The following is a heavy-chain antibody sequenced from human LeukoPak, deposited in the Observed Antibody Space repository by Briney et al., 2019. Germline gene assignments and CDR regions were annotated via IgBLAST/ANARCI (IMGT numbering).Heavy chain of an antibody. V-gene: IGHV1-2*02. J-gene: IGHJ4*02. D-gene: IGHD6-13*01. Sequence: ASVKVSCKASGYTFTGYYMHWVRQAPGQGLGWMGWINPNSGGTNYAQKFQGRVTMTRDTSISTAYMELSRLRSDDTAVYYCARVDGIYSSSWYYFDYWGQGTLVTVSS. CDR3: ARVDGIYSSSWYYFDY. CDR2: INPNSGGT. CDR1: GYTFTGYY.